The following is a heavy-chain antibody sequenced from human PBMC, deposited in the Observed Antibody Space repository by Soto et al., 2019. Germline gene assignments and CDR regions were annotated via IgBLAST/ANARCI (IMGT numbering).Heavy chain of an antibody. D-gene: IGHD3-3*01. CDR2: ISYDGSKK. Sequence: PGGSLILSCAASGFTFSSYGMHWVRQAPGKGLEWVTFISYDGSKKYYADSVKGRFTISRDNSKNTLYLQMNSLRAEDTALYYCARDYYDFWSGYYTGIGYWGQGTLVTVSS. V-gene: IGHV3-30-3*01. J-gene: IGHJ4*02. CDR3: ARDYYDFWSGYYTGIGY. CDR1: GFTFSSYG.